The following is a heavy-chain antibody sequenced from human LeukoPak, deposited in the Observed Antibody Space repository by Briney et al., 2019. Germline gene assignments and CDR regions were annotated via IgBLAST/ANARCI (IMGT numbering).Heavy chain of an antibody. D-gene: IGHD6-13*01. CDR1: GFTFSSYS. V-gene: IGHV3-30*03. J-gene: IGHJ4*02. CDR3: ARDRIAAADDGYFDY. CDR2: ISYDGSNK. Sequence: GGSLRLSCAASGFTFSSYSMNWVRQAPGKGLEWVAIISYDGSNKYYADSVKGRFTISRDNSKNTLYLQMNSLRAEDTAVYYCARDRIAAADDGYFDYWGQGTLVTVSS.